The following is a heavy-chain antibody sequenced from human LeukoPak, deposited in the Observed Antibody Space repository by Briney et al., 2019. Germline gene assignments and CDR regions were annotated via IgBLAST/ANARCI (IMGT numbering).Heavy chain of an antibody. CDR3: AKDGTPFDSSWPNS. CDR1: GFTFDDYA. V-gene: IGHV3-43D*03. D-gene: IGHD6-13*01. J-gene: IGHJ4*02. Sequence: GGSLRLSCAASGFTFDDYAMHWVRQAPGKGLEWVSLISWDGGSTYYADSVEGRFTISRDNSKNSLYLQMNSLRAEDTALYYCAKDGTPFDSSWPNSWGQGTLVTVSS. CDR2: ISWDGGST.